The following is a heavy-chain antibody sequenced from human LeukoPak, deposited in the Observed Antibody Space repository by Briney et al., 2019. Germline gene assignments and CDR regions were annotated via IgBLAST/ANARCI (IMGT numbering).Heavy chain of an antibody. V-gene: IGHV3-74*01. CDR2: INPEGSTT. J-gene: IGHJ3*02. CDR1: GFTLSSYW. D-gene: IGHD5-18*01. Sequence: GGSLRLSCAASGFTLSSYWMHWVRQVPGKGLVWVSRINPEGSTTTYADSVKGRFTISRDNAKNTLCLQMNSLRAEDTAVYYCARDEVHSYGYSAFDIWGQGTMVTVSS. CDR3: ARDEVHSYGYSAFDI.